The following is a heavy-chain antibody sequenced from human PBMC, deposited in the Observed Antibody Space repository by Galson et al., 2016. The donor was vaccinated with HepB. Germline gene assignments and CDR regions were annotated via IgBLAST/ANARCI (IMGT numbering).Heavy chain of an antibody. J-gene: IGHJ3*02. Sequence: SLRLSCAASGFTLSKYHMHWVRLAPGKGLEWVALSFHDEDYTYYPDSVKGRFTISRDNTKGTVYLHMNSLRDEDTAVYYCTREANDAFDIWGQGTMVTVSS. CDR2: SFHDEDYT. CDR1: GFTLSKYH. CDR3: TREANDAFDI. V-gene: IGHV3-30-3*01.